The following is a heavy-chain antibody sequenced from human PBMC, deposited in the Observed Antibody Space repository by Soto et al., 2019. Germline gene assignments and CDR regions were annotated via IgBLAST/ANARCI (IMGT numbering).Heavy chain of an antibody. CDR2: ISASGGGT. CDR3: AKDHESDY. Sequence: PGGCMRLSCAASGFTFSSYAMSWIRQAPGKGLEWVSAISASGGGTYYVDSVKGRFTTSRDNTKNTLYLQMHSLRAEDSALYYCAKDHESDYWGQGTLVTVSS. CDR1: GFTFSSYA. J-gene: IGHJ4*02. V-gene: IGHV3-23*01.